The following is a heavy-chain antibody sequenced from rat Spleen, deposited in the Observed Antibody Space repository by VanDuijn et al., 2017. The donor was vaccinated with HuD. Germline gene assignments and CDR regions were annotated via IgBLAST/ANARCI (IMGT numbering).Heavy chain of an antibody. Sequence: EVRLVESGGGVVQPGRSLKLSCAASGFTFSNYDMAWVRQAPKKGLEWVASIKYEDFTPYYGDSVMGRFTISRDDGESTLYLQMNSLRSEDTATYYCVRLYNNHGYWYFDFWGPGTMVTVSS. J-gene: IGHJ1*01. V-gene: IGHV5-22*01. CDR3: VRLYNNHGYWYFDF. D-gene: IGHD1-5*01. CDR1: GFTFSNYD. CDR2: IKYEDFTP.